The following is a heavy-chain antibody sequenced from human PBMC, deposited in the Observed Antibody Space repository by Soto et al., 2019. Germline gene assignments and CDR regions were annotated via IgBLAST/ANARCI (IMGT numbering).Heavy chain of an antibody. CDR2: ISRGGSSI. J-gene: IGHJ4*02. D-gene: IGHD6-19*01. V-gene: IGHV3-48*01. CDR3: VREGGDLRGSGVFDY. Sequence: EPQLVESGGGLVQPGGSQRLSCAASGFTFSFYTMNWVRQTPGKGLEWLAYISRGGSSIYYADSVKGRFTVSRDNANNSLSLQLNSLRREDTAVYYCVREGGDLRGSGVFDYWGQGTLVTVSS. CDR1: GFTFSFYT.